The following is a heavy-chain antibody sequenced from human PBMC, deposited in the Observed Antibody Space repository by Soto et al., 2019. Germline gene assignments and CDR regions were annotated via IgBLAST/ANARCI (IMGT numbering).Heavy chain of an antibody. CDR1: GFTFSNAW. CDR2: IKSKPDGGTI. J-gene: IGHJ4*02. CDR3: STGGYYCDY. V-gene: IGHV3-15*01. Sequence: EEQLVESGGGLVKPGGSLRLSCAASGFTFSNAWMNWVRQAPGKGLEWVDRIKSKPDGGTIDYAAPVKGRFTISRDDAKNTLYVQMNSLETDDTAVYYCSTGGYYCDYWGQGALVTVFS.